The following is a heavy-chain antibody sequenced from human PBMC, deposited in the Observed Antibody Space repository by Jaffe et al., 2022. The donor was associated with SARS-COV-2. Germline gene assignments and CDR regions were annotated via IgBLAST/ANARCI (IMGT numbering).Heavy chain of an antibody. V-gene: IGHV4-59*01. CDR3: ARSSWAVTDDAFDI. Sequence: QVQLQESGPGLVKPSETLSLTCTVSGGSISSYYWSWIRQPPGKGLEWIGYIYYSGSTNYNPSLKSRVTISVDTSKNQFSLKLSSVTAADTAVYYCARSSWAVTDDAFDIWGQGTMVTVSS. J-gene: IGHJ3*02. CDR2: IYYSGST. CDR1: GGSISSYY. D-gene: IGHD1-20*01.